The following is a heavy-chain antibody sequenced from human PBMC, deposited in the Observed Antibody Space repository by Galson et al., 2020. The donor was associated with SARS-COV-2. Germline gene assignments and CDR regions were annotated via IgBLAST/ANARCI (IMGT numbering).Heavy chain of an antibody. J-gene: IGHJ5*02. Sequence: SETLSLTCAVYGGSFSGYYWSWIRQPPGKGLEWIGEINHSGSTNYNPSLKSRVTISVDTSKNQFSLKLSSVTAADTAVYYCARGAAYSSSSLRYRNWFDPWGQGTLVTVSS. CDR1: GGSFSGYY. CDR2: INHSGST. D-gene: IGHD6-13*01. V-gene: IGHV4-34*01. CDR3: ARGAAYSSSSLRYRNWFDP.